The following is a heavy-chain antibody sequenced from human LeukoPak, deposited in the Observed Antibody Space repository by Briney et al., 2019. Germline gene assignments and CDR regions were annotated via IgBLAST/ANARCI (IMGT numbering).Heavy chain of an antibody. CDR1: GFTFSSYA. D-gene: IGHD1-7*01. CDR3: ARGYNWNYAAFDY. V-gene: IGHV3-30-3*01. J-gene: IGHJ4*02. CDR2: ISYDGSNK. Sequence: GRSLRLSCAASGFTFSSYAMHWVRQAPGKGLEWVADISYDGSNKYYADSVKGRFTITRDNSKNTLYLQMNSLRAEDTAVYYCARGYNWNYAAFDYWGQGTLVTVSS.